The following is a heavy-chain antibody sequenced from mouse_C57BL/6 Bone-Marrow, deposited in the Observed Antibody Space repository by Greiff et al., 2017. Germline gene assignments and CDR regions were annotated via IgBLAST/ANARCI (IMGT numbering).Heavy chain of an antibody. D-gene: IGHD1-2*01. CDR2: IYPRSGNT. Sequence: QVQLKQSGAELARPGASVKLSCKASGYTFTSYGISWVKQRTGQGLEWIGEIYPRSGNTYYTEKFKGKATLTADKSSSTAYMELRSLTSEDSAVYFCARRGLLRPRDYWGQGTSVTVSS. V-gene: IGHV1-81*01. CDR3: ARRGLLRPRDY. CDR1: GYTFTSYG. J-gene: IGHJ4*01.